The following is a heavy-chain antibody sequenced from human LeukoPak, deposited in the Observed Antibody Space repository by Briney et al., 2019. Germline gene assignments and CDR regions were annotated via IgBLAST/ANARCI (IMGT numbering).Heavy chain of an antibody. D-gene: IGHD3-22*01. Sequence: SETLSLTCTVSGGSISSYYWSWIRQPPGKGLEWIGEINHSGSTNYNPSLKSRVTISVDTSKNQFSLKLSSVTAADTAVYYCARFRSGYSYYFDYWGQGTLVTVSS. CDR1: GGSISSYY. CDR2: INHSGST. J-gene: IGHJ4*02. CDR3: ARFRSGYSYYFDY. V-gene: IGHV4-34*01.